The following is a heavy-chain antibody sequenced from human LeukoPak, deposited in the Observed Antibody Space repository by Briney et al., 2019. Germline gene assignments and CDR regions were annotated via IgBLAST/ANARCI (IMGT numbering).Heavy chain of an antibody. D-gene: IGHD1-26*01. J-gene: IGHJ6*01. CDR1: GFTFTSSA. Sequence: SVKVSCKASGFTFTSSAVQWVRQARGQRLEWIGWIVVGSGNTNYAQKFQERVTITRDMSTSTAYMELSSLRSEDTAVYYCAGGGSGSWGMGVWGQGTTVTVSS. CDR3: AGGGSGSWGMGV. CDR2: IVVGSGNT. V-gene: IGHV1-58*01.